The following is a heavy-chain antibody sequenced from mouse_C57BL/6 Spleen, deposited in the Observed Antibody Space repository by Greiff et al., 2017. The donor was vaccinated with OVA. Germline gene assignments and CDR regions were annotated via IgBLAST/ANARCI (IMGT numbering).Heavy chain of an antibody. CDR1: GYTFTDYY. J-gene: IGHJ2*01. CDR2: INPNNGGT. CDR3: AREPRTGTGY. V-gene: IGHV1-26*01. D-gene: IGHD4-1*01. Sequence: EVQLQQSGPELVKPGASVKISCKASGYTFTDYYMNWVKQSHGKSLEWIGDINPNNGGTSYNQKFKGKATLTVDKSSSPAYMELRSLTSEDSAVYYCAREPRTGTGYWGQGTTLTVSS.